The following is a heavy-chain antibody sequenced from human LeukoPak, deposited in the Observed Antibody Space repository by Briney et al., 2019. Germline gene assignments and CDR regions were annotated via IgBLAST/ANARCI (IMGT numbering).Heavy chain of an antibody. Sequence: PGGSLRLSCAASGFTFSSYWMHWVRQAPGKGLVWVSRINSDGSSTSYADSVKGRFTISRDNAKNSLYLQMNSLRAEDTALYYCARMGGLRSPAGYWGQGTLVTVSS. CDR1: GFTFSSYW. CDR3: ARMGGLRSPAGY. D-gene: IGHD5-12*01. CDR2: INSDGSST. V-gene: IGHV3-74*01. J-gene: IGHJ4*02.